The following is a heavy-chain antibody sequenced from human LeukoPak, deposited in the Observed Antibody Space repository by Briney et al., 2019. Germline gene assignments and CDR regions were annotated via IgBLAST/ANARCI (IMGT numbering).Heavy chain of an antibody. CDR2: ISAYNGNT. D-gene: IGHD4-11*01. V-gene: IGHV1-18*01. CDR3: ARDLSYSNYPSDRFDP. Sequence: ASVKVSCKASGYTFTSYGISWVRQAPGQGLEWMGWISAYNGNTNYAQKLQGRVTMTTDTSTSTAYMELGSLRSDDTAVYYCARDLSYSNYPSDRFDPWGQGTLVTVSS. J-gene: IGHJ5*02. CDR1: GYTFTSYG.